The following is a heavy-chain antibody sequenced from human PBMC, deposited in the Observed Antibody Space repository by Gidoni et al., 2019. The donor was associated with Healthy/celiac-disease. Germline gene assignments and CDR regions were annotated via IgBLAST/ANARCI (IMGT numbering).Heavy chain of an antibody. CDR1: GYTFTSYG. Sequence: QDQLVQSGAEMKKPGASAKVSCKDSGYTFTSYGISWVRQAPGQWLEWMGWISAYNGNTTYAQKLQGRFTMPTDTSTCTAYMELRSLRSDATAVYYCAREGNLFDPWGQGTLVTVSS. V-gene: IGHV1-18*01. CDR2: ISAYNGNT. CDR3: AREGNLFDP. J-gene: IGHJ5*02.